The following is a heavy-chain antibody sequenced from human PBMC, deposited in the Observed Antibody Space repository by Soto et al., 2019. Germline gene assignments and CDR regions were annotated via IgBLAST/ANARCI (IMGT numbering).Heavy chain of an antibody. CDR3: AKNGCGGDCYSSVAGNWFDP. V-gene: IGHV3-23*01. CDR1: GFTFSGNV. D-gene: IGHD2-21*02. Sequence: PGGSLRLSCVASGFTFSGNVMSWVRQAPGKGLEWISIISGSGGSTYYADSVKGRFTISRDNSNNKLYLKMHSLTAADTAVYYCAKNGCGGDCYSSVAGNWFDPWGQGTLVTVSS. CDR2: ISGSGGST. J-gene: IGHJ5*02.